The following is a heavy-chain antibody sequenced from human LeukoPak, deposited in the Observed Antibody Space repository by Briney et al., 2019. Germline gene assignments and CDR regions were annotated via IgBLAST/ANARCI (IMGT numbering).Heavy chain of an antibody. CDR3: ARMDTVNYYYYMDV. CDR1: GYTFTTYG. J-gene: IGHJ6*03. D-gene: IGHD5-18*01. Sequence: ASVKVSCKAAGYTFTTYGISWVRQAPGHGLEWMGWISTFNGHTNYAQSRQDRVTMTTDTSTSTVYMELSSLISDDPAVYYCARMDTVNYYYYMDVWGKGTPVTVSS. CDR2: ISTFNGHT. V-gene: IGHV1-18*01.